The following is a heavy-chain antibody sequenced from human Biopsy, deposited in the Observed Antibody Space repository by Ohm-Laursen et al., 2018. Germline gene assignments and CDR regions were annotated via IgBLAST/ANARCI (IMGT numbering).Heavy chain of an antibody. CDR2: IYNVEST. CDR1: GGSITSSGYW. Sequence: TLSLTWTVSGGSITSSGYWWNWIRQFPGKGLELLGYIYNVESTYYNPSLKSRVLISGDASRNQYSLKLTSVTAADTAVYYCVRDRRDWYEPWGQGTLVTVSS. CDR3: VRDRRDWYEP. J-gene: IGHJ5*02. V-gene: IGHV4-31*02.